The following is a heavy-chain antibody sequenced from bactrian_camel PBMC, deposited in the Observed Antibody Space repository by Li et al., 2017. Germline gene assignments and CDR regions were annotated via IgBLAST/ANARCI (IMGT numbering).Heavy chain of an antibody. CDR1: GVTYDTSC. J-gene: IGHJ4*01. CDR3: AVEQGERIPCKLPPSYY. D-gene: IGHD1*01. CDR2: HYTGGGRV. Sequence: QVQLVESGGGSVQTGGSLKLSCVVSGVTYDTSCLGWFRQAPGKEREAVASHYTGGGRVYYADVMKGRSTISQDNAKNMMYLQMNMLQPEDTAVYYCAVEQGERIPCKLPPSYYWGQGTQVTVS. V-gene: IGHV3S1*01.